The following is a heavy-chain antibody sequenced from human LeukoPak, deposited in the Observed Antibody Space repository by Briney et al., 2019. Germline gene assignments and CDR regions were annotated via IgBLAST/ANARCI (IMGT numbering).Heavy chain of an antibody. Sequence: ASVKVSCKASGGTFSSYAISWVRQATGQGLEWMGWMNPNSGNTGYAQKFQGRVTITRNTSISTAYMELSRLRSDDTAVYYCARMPFHYYDSSGYHGPFDYWGQGTLVTVSS. CDR3: ARMPFHYYDSSGYHGPFDY. V-gene: IGHV1-8*03. CDR1: GGTFSSYA. D-gene: IGHD3-22*01. CDR2: MNPNSGNT. J-gene: IGHJ4*02.